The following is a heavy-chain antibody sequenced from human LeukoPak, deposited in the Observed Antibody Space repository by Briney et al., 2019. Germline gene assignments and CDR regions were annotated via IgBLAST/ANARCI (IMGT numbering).Heavy chain of an antibody. D-gene: IGHD6-19*01. Sequence: SETLSLTCAVYGGSFSGYYWSWTRQPPGKGLEWIGEINHSGSTNYNPSLKSRVTISVDTSKNQFSLKLSSVTAADTAVYYCATPGIAVAPLRHRAFDIWGQGTMVTVSS. CDR3: ATPGIAVAPLRHRAFDI. J-gene: IGHJ3*02. CDR2: INHSGST. V-gene: IGHV4-34*01. CDR1: GGSFSGYY.